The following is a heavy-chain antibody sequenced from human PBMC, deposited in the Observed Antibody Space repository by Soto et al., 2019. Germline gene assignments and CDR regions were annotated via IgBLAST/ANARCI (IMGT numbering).Heavy chain of an antibody. Sequence: GGSLRLSCVASGFKFDYYWMHWVRQAPGEGLMWVSRLQTDGSNKYYADSVKGRFTISRDNSKNTLYLQMNSLRAEDTAVYYCAREHHDSSGENYYGMDVWGQGTTVTVSS. CDR1: GFKFDYYW. D-gene: IGHD3-22*01. CDR2: LQTDGSNK. J-gene: IGHJ6*02. CDR3: AREHHDSSGENYYGMDV. V-gene: IGHV3-74*01.